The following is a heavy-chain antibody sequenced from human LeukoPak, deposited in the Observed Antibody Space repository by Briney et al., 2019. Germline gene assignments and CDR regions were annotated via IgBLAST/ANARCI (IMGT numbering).Heavy chain of an antibody. D-gene: IGHD2-15*01. CDR1: GFTFSSYA. V-gene: IGHV3-23*01. CDR3: AKLPSLGSYCSGGSCYGSSY. Sequence: GGSLRLSCAASGFTFSSYAMSWVRQAPGKGLEWVSAISGSGGSTYYADSVKGRFTISRDNSKNTLYLQMNSLRAEDTAVYYCAKLPSLGSYCSGGSCYGSSYWGQGTLVTVSS. CDR2: ISGSGGST. J-gene: IGHJ4*02.